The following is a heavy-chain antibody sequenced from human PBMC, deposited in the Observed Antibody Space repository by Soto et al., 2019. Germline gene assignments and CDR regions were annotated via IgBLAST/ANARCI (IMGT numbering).Heavy chain of an antibody. CDR3: ARDYEFGFDI. J-gene: IGHJ3*02. CDR2: IKPDGSEK. Sequence: EVQLVESGGGLLQPGGSLRLSCEASAFTLSSYWMSWVRQAPGKGLEWVANIKPDGSEKYYVDSVKGRFTISRDNTKNSLDLQMSTLTPESTAIYYCARDYEFGFDIWGQGTLVSVSS. D-gene: IGHD3-22*01. CDR1: AFTLSSYW. V-gene: IGHV3-7*01.